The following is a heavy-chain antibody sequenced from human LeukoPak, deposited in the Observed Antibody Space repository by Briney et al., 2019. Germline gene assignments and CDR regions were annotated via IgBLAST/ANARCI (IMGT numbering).Heavy chain of an antibody. CDR1: GYTFTSYY. CDR2: INPSGGST. Sequence: ASVTVSCTASGYTFTSYYMHWVRQAPGQGLEWMGIINPSGGSTSYAQKFQGRVTMTRDTSTSTVYMELSSLRSEDTAVYYCARECDSLSRPDYYYYGMDVWGQGTTVTVSS. V-gene: IGHV1-46*01. J-gene: IGHJ6*02. D-gene: IGHD2-21*01. CDR3: ARECDSLSRPDYYYYGMDV.